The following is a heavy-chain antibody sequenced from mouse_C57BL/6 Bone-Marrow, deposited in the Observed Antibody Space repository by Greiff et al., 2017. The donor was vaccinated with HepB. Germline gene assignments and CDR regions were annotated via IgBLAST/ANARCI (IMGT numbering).Heavy chain of an antibody. D-gene: IGHD1-1*01. CDR3: ARHNYYGSSYGYAMDY. CDR2: IWSDGST. J-gene: IGHJ4*01. CDR1: GFSLTSYG. V-gene: IGHV2-6-1*01. Sequence: VKLMESGPGLVAPSQRLSITCTVSGFSLTSYGVHWVRQPPGKGLEWLVVIWSDGSTTYNSALKSRLSISKDNSKSQVFLKMNSLQTDDTAMYYCARHNYYGSSYGYAMDYWGQGTAVTVSS.